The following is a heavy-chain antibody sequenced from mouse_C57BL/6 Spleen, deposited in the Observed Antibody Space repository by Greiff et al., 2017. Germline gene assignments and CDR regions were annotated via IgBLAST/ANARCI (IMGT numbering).Heavy chain of an antibody. Sequence: EVQGVESGPELVQPGASVKISCKASGYSFTGYYMNWVKQSPEKSLEWIGEINPSTGGTTYNQTFTAKATLTVDKSSSTAYMQLKSRTSEDTAVYNCAKDPGYWGQGTTLTVSS. V-gene: IGHV1-42*01. J-gene: IGHJ2*01. CDR1: GYSFTGYY. CDR3: AKDPGY. CDR2: INPSTGGT.